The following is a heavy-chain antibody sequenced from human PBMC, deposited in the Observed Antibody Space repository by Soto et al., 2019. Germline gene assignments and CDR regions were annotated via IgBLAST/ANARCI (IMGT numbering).Heavy chain of an antibody. D-gene: IGHD3-3*01. CDR1: GFTFSNHY. Sequence: HHVESGGGLVQPGGSLRLSCEASGFTFSNHYMAWIRQAPGKGLEWVSYISTSGTSTFYADSVKGRFTISRDNAKDSLFLQMNSLRVDDTAVYFCARDGVLFRAGFDSWGQGTLVTVAS. CDR2: ISTSGTST. CDR3: ARDGVLFRAGFDS. J-gene: IGHJ4*02. V-gene: IGHV3-11*01.